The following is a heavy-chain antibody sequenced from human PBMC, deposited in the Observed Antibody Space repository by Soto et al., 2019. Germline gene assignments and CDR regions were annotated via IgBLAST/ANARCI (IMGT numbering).Heavy chain of an antibody. J-gene: IGHJ4*02. D-gene: IGHD3-22*01. CDR1: GFTFSNAW. CDR3: TTDPVTMIVVVPSSG. Sequence: EVQLVESGGGLVKPGGSLRLSCAASGFTFSNAWMNWVRQAPGKGLEWVGRIKSKTDGGTTDYAAPVKGRFTISRDDSKNTLYLKMNSLKTEDTAVYYCTTDPVTMIVVVPSSGWGQGTLVTVSS. V-gene: IGHV3-15*07. CDR2: IKSKTDGGTT.